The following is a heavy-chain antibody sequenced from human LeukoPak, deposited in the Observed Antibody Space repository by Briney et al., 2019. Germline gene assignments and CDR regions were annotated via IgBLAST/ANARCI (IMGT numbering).Heavy chain of an antibody. Sequence: SETLSLTCTVSGGSISSYYWSWIRQPAGKGLEWIGRIYTSGSTNYNPSLKSRVTMSVDTSKNQLSLKLSSVTAADTAVYYCASVVAVAGTCWFDPWGQGTLVTVSS. D-gene: IGHD6-19*01. CDR2: IYTSGST. J-gene: IGHJ5*02. CDR3: ASVVAVAGTCWFDP. V-gene: IGHV4-4*07. CDR1: GGSISSYY.